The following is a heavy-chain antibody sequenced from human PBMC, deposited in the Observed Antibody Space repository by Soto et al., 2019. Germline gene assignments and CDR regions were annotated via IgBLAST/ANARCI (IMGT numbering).Heavy chain of an antibody. D-gene: IGHD2-15*01. V-gene: IGHV4-30-2*01. Sequence: SSETLSLTCAVSGGSISSGGYSWSWIRQPPGKGLEWIGYIYHSGSTYYNPSLKSRVTISVDRSKNQFSLKLSSVTAADTAVYYCAREGDCSGGSCYGWFDPWGQGTLVTVSS. CDR1: GGSISSGGYS. J-gene: IGHJ5*02. CDR2: IYHSGST. CDR3: AREGDCSGGSCYGWFDP.